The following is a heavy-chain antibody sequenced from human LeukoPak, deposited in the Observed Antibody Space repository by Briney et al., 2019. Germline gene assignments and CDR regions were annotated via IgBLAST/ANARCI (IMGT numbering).Heavy chain of an antibody. J-gene: IGHJ4*01. Sequence: ASVKVSCKASGYTFTSYGISWVRQAPGQGLEWMGWISAYNGNTNYAQKLQGRVTMTTDTSTSTAYMELRSLRSADTAVYYCARAKHCSSTSCPHTGQTLAIGYWGPGTLVTVSS. D-gene: IGHD2-2*01. CDR3: ARAKHCSSTSCPHTGQTLAIGY. CDR1: GYTFTSYG. CDR2: ISAYNGNT. V-gene: IGHV1-18*04.